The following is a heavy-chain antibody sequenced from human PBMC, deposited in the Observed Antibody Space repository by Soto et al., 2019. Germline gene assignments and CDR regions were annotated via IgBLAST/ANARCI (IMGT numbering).Heavy chain of an antibody. D-gene: IGHD5-12*01. CDR1: GGTFSSYT. Sequence: QVQLVQSGAEVKKPGSSVKVSCKASGGTFSSYTISWVRQAPGQGLEWMGRIIPILGIANYAQKFQGRVTITADKSTSTAYMELSSLRSEDTAVYYCARDQDRDGYRGIYYFDYWGQGTLVTVSS. CDR2: IIPILGIA. J-gene: IGHJ4*02. V-gene: IGHV1-69*08. CDR3: ARDQDRDGYRGIYYFDY.